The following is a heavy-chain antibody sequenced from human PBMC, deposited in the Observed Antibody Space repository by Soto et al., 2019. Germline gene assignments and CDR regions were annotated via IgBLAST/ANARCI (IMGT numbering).Heavy chain of an antibody. J-gene: IGHJ4*02. Sequence: ASVKVSCKASGYTFTGYYMHWVRQAPGQGLEWMGWINPNSGGTNYAQKFQGRVTMTRDTSISTAYMELSRLRSDDTAVYYCARAASYSSGWYLYDYWGQGTLVTVSS. D-gene: IGHD6-19*01. V-gene: IGHV1-2*02. CDR3: ARAASYSSGWYLYDY. CDR1: GYTFTGYY. CDR2: INPNSGGT.